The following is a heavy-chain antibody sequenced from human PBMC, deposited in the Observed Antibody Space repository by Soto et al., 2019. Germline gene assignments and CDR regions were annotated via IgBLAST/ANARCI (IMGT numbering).Heavy chain of an antibody. CDR2: IDSDGSGI. CDR1: GFTFSSYW. D-gene: IGHD6-19*01. J-gene: IGHJ6*02. V-gene: IGHV3-74*03. CDR3: TRRPSGFHGMDV. Sequence: GGSLRLSCAASGFTFSSYWMHWVRQAPGKGLVWVSRIDSDGSGIMYADSVKGRFTISRDNAKNTLYLRMNSLRAEDTAVYFCTRRPSGFHGMDVWGQGPTVTVSS.